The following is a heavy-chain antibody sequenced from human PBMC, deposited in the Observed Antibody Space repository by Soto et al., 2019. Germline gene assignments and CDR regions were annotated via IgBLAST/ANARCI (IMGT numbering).Heavy chain of an antibody. D-gene: IGHD1-26*01. J-gene: IGHJ3*02. CDR1: GFTFDDYA. CDR3: AKDIYSDGGSYYLEGDAFDI. Sequence: GGSLRLSCAASGFTFDDYAMHWGRQAPGKGLGWVSGISWNSGSIGYADSVKGRFTISRDNAKNSLYLQMNSLGAEDTALYYCAKDIYSDGGSYYLEGDAFDIWGQGTMVTVSS. CDR2: ISWNSGSI. V-gene: IGHV3-9*01.